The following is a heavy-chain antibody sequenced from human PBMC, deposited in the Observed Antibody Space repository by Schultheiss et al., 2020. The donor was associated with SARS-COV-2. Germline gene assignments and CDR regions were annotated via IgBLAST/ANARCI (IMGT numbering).Heavy chain of an antibody. Sequence: GGSLRLSCAVSGFTFRSYAMHWVRQAPGKGLEWVAVISYDGSNKYYADSVKGRFTISRDNSKNTLYLQMNSLRAEDTAVYYCARAGWYYGSGSSFDYWGQGTLVTVSS. D-gene: IGHD3-10*01. CDR1: GFTFRSYA. CDR3: ARAGWYYGSGSSFDY. V-gene: IGHV3-30*01. J-gene: IGHJ4*02. CDR2: ISYDGSNK.